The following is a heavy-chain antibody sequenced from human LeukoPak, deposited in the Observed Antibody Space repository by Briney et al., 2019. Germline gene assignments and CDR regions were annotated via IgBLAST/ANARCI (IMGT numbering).Heavy chain of an antibody. V-gene: IGHV4-39*07. J-gene: IGHJ4*02. Sequence: PSETLSLTCTVSGGSISSSSYYWGWIRQPPGKGLEWIGSIYYSGSTYYNPSLKSRVTMSVETSKNQFSLKLSSVTAADTAVYYCARGRYYYGTGTYTFDYWAREPWSPSPQ. CDR1: GGSISSSSYY. CDR3: ARGRYYYGTGTYTFDY. D-gene: IGHD3-10*01. CDR2: IYYSGST.